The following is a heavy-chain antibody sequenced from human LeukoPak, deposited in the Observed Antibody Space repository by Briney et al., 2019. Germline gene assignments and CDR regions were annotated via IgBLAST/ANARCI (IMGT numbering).Heavy chain of an antibody. CDR3: ATQDYGDYYYDY. J-gene: IGHJ4*02. Sequence: KPSETLSLTCTVSGYSISSGYYWGWIRQPPGKGLEWIGSIYHSGSTYYNPSLKSRVTISVDTSKNQFSLKLSSVTAADTAVYYCATQDYGDYYYDYWGQGTLVTVSS. CDR2: IYHSGST. D-gene: IGHD4-17*01. CDR1: GYSISSGYY. V-gene: IGHV4-38-2*02.